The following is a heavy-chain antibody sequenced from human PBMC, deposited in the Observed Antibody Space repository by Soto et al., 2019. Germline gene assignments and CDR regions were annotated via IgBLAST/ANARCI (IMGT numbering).Heavy chain of an antibody. J-gene: IGHJ6*02. CDR2: VIPIFGTA. CDR1: GCTFSSYA. Sequence: SVKVSCKASGCTFSSYAISWVRQAPGQGLEWMGGVIPIFGTANYAQKFQGRVTITADKSTSTAYMELSSLRSEDTAVYYCGTSNYDFWSGYYARLYYYYGMDVWGQGTTVTVSS. D-gene: IGHD3-3*01. V-gene: IGHV1-69*06. CDR3: GTSNYDFWSGYYARLYYYYGMDV.